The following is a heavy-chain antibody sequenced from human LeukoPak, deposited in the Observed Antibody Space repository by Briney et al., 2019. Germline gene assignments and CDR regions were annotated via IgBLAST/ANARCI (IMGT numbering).Heavy chain of an antibody. CDR1: GGPIRSYH. D-gene: IGHD5-18*01. CDR3: AREPDLVVETDMIIPDAFDI. J-gene: IGHJ3*02. V-gene: IGHV4-4*07. Sequence: SETLSLTCTVSGGPIRSYHWGWIRQPAGKGLEWIGRISSSGTTNRNPSLGSRVTMSVDTSNNQFFLKLTSVTAADTAVYYCAREPDLVVETDMIIPDAFDIWGQGTLVTVSS. CDR2: ISSSGTT.